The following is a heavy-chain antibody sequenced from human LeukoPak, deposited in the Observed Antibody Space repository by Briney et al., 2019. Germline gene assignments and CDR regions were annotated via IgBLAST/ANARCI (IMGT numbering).Heavy chain of an antibody. V-gene: IGHV4-31*03. J-gene: IGHJ4*02. CDR1: GGSISSGGYY. Sequence: PSETLSLTCTVSGGSISSGGYYCSWIRQHPGKGLEWIGYIYYSGSTYYNPSLKSRVTISVDTSKNEFSLKLSSVTAADTAVYYCARAVYYYDSSGSFDYWGQGTLVTVSS. D-gene: IGHD3-22*01. CDR3: ARAVYYYDSSGSFDY. CDR2: IYYSGST.